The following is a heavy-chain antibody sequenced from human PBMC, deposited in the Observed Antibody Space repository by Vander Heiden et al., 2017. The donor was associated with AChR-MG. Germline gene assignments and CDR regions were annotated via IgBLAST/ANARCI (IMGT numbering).Heavy chain of an antibody. Sequence: QVQLVQSGAEVPKPGASVKVSCKASGYTFTGYYMHWVRQPPGQGLEWMGWINPNSGGTNYAQKFQGWVTMTRDTSICTAYMELSRLRSDDTAVYYCARAPMVRGVKGTPNYFDYWGQGTLVTVSS. D-gene: IGHD3-10*01. CDR3: ARAPMVRGVKGTPNYFDY. J-gene: IGHJ4*02. V-gene: IGHV1-2*04. CDR2: INPNSGGT. CDR1: GYTFTGYY.